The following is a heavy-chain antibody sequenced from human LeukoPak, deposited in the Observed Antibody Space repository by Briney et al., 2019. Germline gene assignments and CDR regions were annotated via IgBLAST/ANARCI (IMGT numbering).Heavy chain of an antibody. CDR3: AKDLEAVAGTIVNDY. J-gene: IGHJ4*01. CDR1: GLTFSKYA. CDR2: IGASAAST. D-gene: IGHD6-19*01. Sequence: GGSLTLSCAVSGLTFSKYAMNWVRQGPGKGLEWVSGIGASAASTYYADSVKGRFTISRDNSKNRLYLQVKSLRADDTGVYFCAKDLEAVAGTIVNDYWGEGTVVSVSS. V-gene: IGHV3-23*01.